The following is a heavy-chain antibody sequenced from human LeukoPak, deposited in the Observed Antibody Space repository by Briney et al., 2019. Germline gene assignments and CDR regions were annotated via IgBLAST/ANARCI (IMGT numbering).Heavy chain of an antibody. CDR2: TYYRSKWSN. CDR3: ARAVGGTLDS. Sequence: SQTLPLTCAISGDSVSSKSVTWTWIRQSPSRGLEWLGRTYYRSKWSNDYAVSVRSRIIVNPDTSKNQFSLKLNSVTPEDTAIYFCARAVGGTLDSWGQGTLVTVSS. V-gene: IGHV6-1*01. J-gene: IGHJ4*02. CDR1: GDSVSSKSVT. D-gene: IGHD1-26*01.